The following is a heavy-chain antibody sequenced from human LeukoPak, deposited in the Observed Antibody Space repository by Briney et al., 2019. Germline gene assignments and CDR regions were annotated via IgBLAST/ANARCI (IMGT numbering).Heavy chain of an antibody. Sequence: GESLKISCKGSGYSFTSYWIGWVRQMPGKGLEWMGTIYPGDSDTRYSPSFQGQVTISADKSISTAYLQWSSLKASDTAMYYCARQASSDFWSGYSAFDYWGQGTLVTVSS. CDR2: IYPGDSDT. CDR3: ARQASSDFWSGYSAFDY. CDR1: GYSFTSYW. V-gene: IGHV5-51*01. D-gene: IGHD3-3*01. J-gene: IGHJ4*02.